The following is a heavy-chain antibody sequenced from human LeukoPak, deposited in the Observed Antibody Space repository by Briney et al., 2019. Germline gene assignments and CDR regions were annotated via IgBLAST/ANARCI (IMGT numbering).Heavy chain of an antibody. D-gene: IGHD6-13*01. Sequence: ASVKVSCKASGYTLTGYYMHWVRQAPGQGLEWMGWVNPNSGGTNYAQKFQGRVTMTRDTSISTAYMELSRLRSDDTAVYYYARGYYSSSWSYAFDIWGQGTMVTVSS. V-gene: IGHV1-2*02. CDR1: GYTLTGYY. CDR2: VNPNSGGT. CDR3: ARGYYSSSWSYAFDI. J-gene: IGHJ3*02.